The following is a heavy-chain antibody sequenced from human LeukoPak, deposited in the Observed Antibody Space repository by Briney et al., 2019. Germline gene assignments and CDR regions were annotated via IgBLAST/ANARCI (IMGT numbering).Heavy chain of an antibody. J-gene: IGHJ4*02. V-gene: IGHV3-21*01. CDR3: ARGTPDYGDLDY. D-gene: IGHD4-17*01. Sequence: GGSPRLSCAASGFTFSSYSMNWVRQAPGKGLEWVSSISSSSSYIYYADSVKGRFTISRDNAKNSLYLQMNSLRAEDTAVYYCARGTPDYGDLDYWGQGTLVTVSS. CDR2: ISSSSSYI. CDR1: GFTFSSYS.